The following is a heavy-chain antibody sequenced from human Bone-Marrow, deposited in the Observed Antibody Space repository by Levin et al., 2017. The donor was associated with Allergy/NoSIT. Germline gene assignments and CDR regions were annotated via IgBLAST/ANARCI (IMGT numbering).Heavy chain of an antibody. CDR3: ARVTGYCTSTSCDH. Sequence: GESLKISCEASGFTFSSYAMHWVRQAPGKGLEWVAVISNDGNKKYYADSEKGRFSISRDNSKNTLYLQMNSLRTEDTAVYFCARVTGYCTSTSCDHWGQGTLVTVSS. D-gene: IGHD2-2*01. CDR2: ISNDGNKK. J-gene: IGHJ4*02. CDR1: GFTFSSYA. V-gene: IGHV3-30-3*01.